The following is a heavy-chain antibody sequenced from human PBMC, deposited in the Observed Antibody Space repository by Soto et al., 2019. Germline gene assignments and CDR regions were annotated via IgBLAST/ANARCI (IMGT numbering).Heavy chain of an antibody. D-gene: IGHD3-10*01. CDR3: ARGREKRSSGRKPNNWFDP. V-gene: IGHV4-34*01. CDR1: GGSFSGYY. Sequence: ETLSLTCAVYGGSFSGYYWSWIRQPPGKGLEWIGEINHSGSTNYNPSLKSRVTISVDTSKNQFSLKLSSVTAADTAVYYCARGREKRSSGRKPNNWFDPWGQGTLVTVSS. J-gene: IGHJ5*02. CDR2: INHSGST.